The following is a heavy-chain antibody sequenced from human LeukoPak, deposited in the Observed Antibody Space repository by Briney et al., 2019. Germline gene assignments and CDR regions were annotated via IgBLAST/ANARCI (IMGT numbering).Heavy chain of an antibody. CDR1: GFTFSSYE. CDR3: ARWSYYGSGNVDY. D-gene: IGHD3-10*01. Sequence: GGSLRLSCAASGFTFSSYEMNWVRQAPGKGLEWVSYISSSGSTIYYADSVKGRFTISRDNAKNSLYLQMNSLRAEDTAVYYCARWSYYGSGNVDYWGQGTLVTVSS. V-gene: IGHV3-48*03. CDR2: ISSSGSTI. J-gene: IGHJ4*02.